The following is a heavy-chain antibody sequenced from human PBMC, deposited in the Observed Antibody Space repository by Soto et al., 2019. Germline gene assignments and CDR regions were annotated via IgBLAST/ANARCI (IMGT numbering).Heavy chain of an antibody. D-gene: IGHD3-3*01. Sequence: PSETLCLTCTVSGGSISSYYWSWIRQPPGKGLEWIGYIYYSGSTNYNPSLKSRVTISVDTSKNQFSLKLSSVTAADTAVYYCARSDYDFWSGSRAFNWFDPWGQGTLVTVSS. V-gene: IGHV4-59*01. J-gene: IGHJ5*02. CDR3: ARSDYDFWSGSRAFNWFDP. CDR2: IYYSGST. CDR1: GGSISSYY.